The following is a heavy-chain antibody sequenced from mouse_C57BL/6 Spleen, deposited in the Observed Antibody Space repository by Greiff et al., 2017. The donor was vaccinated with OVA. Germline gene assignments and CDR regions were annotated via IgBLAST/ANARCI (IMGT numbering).Heavy chain of an antibody. CDR1: GYSITSGYY. CDR3: ARGLILGYTDY. V-gene: IGHV3-6*01. J-gene: IGHJ2*01. D-gene: IGHD3-3*01. CDR2: ISYDGSN. Sequence: EVQRVESGPGLVKPSQSLSLTCSVTGYSITSGYYWNWIRQFPGNKLEWMGYISYDGSNNYNPSLKNRISITRDTSKNQFFLKLNSVTTEDTATYYCARGLILGYTDYWGQGTTLTVSS.